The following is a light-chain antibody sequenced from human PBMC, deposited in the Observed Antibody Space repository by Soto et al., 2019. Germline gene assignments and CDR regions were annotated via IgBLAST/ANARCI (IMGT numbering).Light chain of an antibody. CDR1: TGAVTSDFY. CDR2: STD. V-gene: IGLV7-43*01. CDR3: LLFYDGAHVGV. Sequence: QAVVTQEPSLTESPGGTVTLTCASSTGAVTSDFYPNWFQQKPGQAPRALIYSTDNRHSWTPARFSGSLLGGKASLTLSGVLPEDEADYSCLLFYDGAHVGVFGGGTKLTVL. J-gene: IGLJ3*02.